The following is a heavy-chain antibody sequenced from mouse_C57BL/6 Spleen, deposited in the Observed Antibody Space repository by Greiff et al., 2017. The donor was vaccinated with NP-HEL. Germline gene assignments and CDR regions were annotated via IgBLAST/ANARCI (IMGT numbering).Heavy chain of an antibody. CDR2: IWGVGST. V-gene: IGHV2-6*01. Sequence: QVTLKVCGPGLVAPSQSLSITCTVSGFSLTSYGVDWVRQSPGKGLEWLGVIWGVGSTNYNSALKSRLSISKDNSKSQVFLKMNSLQTDDTAMYYCARYSNYNYAMDYWGQGTSVTVSS. J-gene: IGHJ4*01. CDR3: ARYSNYNYAMDY. CDR1: GFSLTSYG. D-gene: IGHD2-5*01.